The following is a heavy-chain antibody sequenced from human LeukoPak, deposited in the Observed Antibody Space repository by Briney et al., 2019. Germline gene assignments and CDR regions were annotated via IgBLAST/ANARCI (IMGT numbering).Heavy chain of an antibody. CDR1: GFTFSSYS. D-gene: IGHD2-15*01. V-gene: IGHV3-21*01. CDR3: ARDAVVVVAATRGGGFAYYFDY. Sequence: GGSLRLSCAASGFTFSSYSMNWVRQAPGKGLEWVSSISSSSSYIYYADSVKGRFTISRDNAKNSLYLQMNSLRAEDTAVYYCARDAVVVVAATRGGGFAYYFDYWGQGTLVTVSS. CDR2: ISSSSSYI. J-gene: IGHJ4*02.